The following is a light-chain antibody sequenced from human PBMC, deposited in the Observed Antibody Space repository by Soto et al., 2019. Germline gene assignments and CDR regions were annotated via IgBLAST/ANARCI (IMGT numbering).Light chain of an antibody. CDR3: CSYEGSFIFV. CDR2: DVS. V-gene: IGLV2-11*01. Sequence: QSALTQPRSVSGSPGQSVTISCTGASSDIGNYNYVSWYQQYPGKAPKLIIYDVSKRPSGIPDRFFGSKFGNTASLTISGLQDEDEADYYCCSYEGSFIFVFGTGTKVTVL. J-gene: IGLJ1*01. CDR1: SSDIGNYNY.